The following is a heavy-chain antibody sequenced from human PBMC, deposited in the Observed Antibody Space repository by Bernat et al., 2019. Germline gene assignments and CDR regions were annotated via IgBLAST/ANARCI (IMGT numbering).Heavy chain of an antibody. V-gene: IGHV4-39*01. CDR1: GGSISSSSYY. Sequence: QLQLQESGPGLVKPSETLSLTCTVSGGSISSSSYYWGWIRQPPGKGLEWIGSIYYSGSTYYNPSIKSRVTISVDTSKNQFSLKLSSVTAADTAVYYCARQDGDYVALFDYWGQGTLVTVSS. CDR3: ARQDGDYVALFDY. CDR2: IYYSGST. J-gene: IGHJ4*02. D-gene: IGHD4-17*01.